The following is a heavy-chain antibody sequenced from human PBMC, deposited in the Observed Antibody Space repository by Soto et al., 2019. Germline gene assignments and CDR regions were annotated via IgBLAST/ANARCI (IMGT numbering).Heavy chain of an antibody. CDR3: ARGWVRGGSYSPYYGMDV. CDR2: IIPILGIA. Sequence: QVQLVQSGAEVKKPGSSVKVSCKASGGTFSSYTISWVRQAPGQGLEWMGRIIPILGIANYAQKFQGRVTITADKSTSTAYMELSSLRSEDTAVYYCARGWVRGGSYSPYYGMDVWGQGTTVTVSS. D-gene: IGHD1-26*01. CDR1: GGTFSSYT. V-gene: IGHV1-69*02. J-gene: IGHJ6*02.